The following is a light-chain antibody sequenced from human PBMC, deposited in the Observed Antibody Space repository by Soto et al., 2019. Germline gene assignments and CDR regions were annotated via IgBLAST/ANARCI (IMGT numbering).Light chain of an antibody. Sequence: EIVLTQSPGTLSLSPGERANLSCRASQSINTSYSAWYQQKPGQPPRLLIYATSSRAPGIPDRFSGSGSGTDVTLTISRLEPEDFAVYYCQQYDDSARYKFGQGTNLDIK. CDR3: QQYDDSARYK. J-gene: IGKJ2*01. CDR2: ATS. CDR1: QSINTSY. V-gene: IGKV3-20*01.